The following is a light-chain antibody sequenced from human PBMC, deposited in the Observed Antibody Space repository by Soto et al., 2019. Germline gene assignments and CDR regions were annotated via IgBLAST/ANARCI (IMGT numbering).Light chain of an antibody. Sequence: EIVMTQSPATLSVSPGDRATLSCRASQSVSSNLAWYQQKPGQPPRLLIYGASTRATGIPAGFSGSGSVTEFTLTISSLQSEDFAIYYCQQYDYWPVTFGQGTKV. CDR3: QQYDYWPVT. CDR1: QSVSSN. V-gene: IGKV3-15*01. J-gene: IGKJ1*01. CDR2: GAS.